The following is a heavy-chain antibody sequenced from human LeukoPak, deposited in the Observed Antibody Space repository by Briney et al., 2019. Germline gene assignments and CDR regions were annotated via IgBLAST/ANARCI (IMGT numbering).Heavy chain of an antibody. Sequence: GASVKVSCKVSGYTLTELSMHWVRQAPGQGLEWMGWISAYNGNTNYAQKLQGRVTMTTDTSTSTAYMELRSLRSDDTAVYYCARAPNLTLRFLEWLGMDVWGKGTTVTVSS. J-gene: IGHJ6*04. D-gene: IGHD3-3*01. CDR2: ISAYNGNT. CDR1: GYTLTELS. V-gene: IGHV1-18*01. CDR3: ARAPNLTLRFLEWLGMDV.